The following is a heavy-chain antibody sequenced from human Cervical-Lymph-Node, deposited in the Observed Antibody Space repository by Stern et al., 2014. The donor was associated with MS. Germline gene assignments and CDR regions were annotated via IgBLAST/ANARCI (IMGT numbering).Heavy chain of an antibody. CDR1: GFTFSRYS. D-gene: IGHD2-15*01. J-gene: IGHJ5*02. Sequence: EVQLVESGGGLVQPGGSLRLSCAASGFTFSRYSMNWVRQAPGKGLEWISFISSTSIPTSYADSVKGRFTIFRDNSKNSLYLQMNSLRDEDTAVYYCARDSAGCSGGSCYSLMVPNWLDPWGQGTLVTVSS. V-gene: IGHV3-48*02. CDR2: ISSTSIPT. CDR3: ARDSAGCSGGSCYSLMVPNWLDP.